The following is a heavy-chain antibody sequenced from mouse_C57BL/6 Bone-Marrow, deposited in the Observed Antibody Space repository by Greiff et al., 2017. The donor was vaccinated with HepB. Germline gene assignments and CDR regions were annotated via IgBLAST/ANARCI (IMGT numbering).Heavy chain of an antibody. CDR3: ARHESSYYYGSSGAMDY. J-gene: IGHJ4*01. D-gene: IGHD1-1*01. CDR2: ISSGSSTI. Sequence: EVQVVESGGGLVKPGGSLKLSCAASGFTFSDYGMHWVRQAPEKGLEWVAYISSGSSTIYYADTVKGRFTISRDNAKNTLFLQMTSLRSEDTAMYYCARHESSYYYGSSGAMDYWGQGTSVTVSS. V-gene: IGHV5-17*01. CDR1: GFTFSDYG.